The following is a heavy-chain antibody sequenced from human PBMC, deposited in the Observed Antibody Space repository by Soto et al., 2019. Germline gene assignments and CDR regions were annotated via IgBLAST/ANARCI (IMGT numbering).Heavy chain of an antibody. J-gene: IGHJ6*02. CDR3: ARHSKFSEGKYYYGMDV. D-gene: IGHD6-19*01. CDR1: GDPIISYY. V-gene: IGHV4-59*01. CDR2: IYYTGST. Sequence: SETLSLTCTVSGDPIISYYWSWIRQSPEKGLEWIGYIYYTGSTKYNASLKSRVTMSVDTSKNQLSLNLSSLTAADTAVYYCARHSKFSEGKYYYGMDVWGQGTTVTVSS.